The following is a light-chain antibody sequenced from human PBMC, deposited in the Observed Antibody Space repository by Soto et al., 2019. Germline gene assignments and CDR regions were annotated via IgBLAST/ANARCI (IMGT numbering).Light chain of an antibody. CDR3: SSYTTTSTLV. V-gene: IGLV2-14*01. CDR1: SSDVGGYNH. J-gene: IGLJ3*02. Sequence: QSALTQPASVSGSPGQSITISCTGTSSDVGGYNHVSWYQQHPGKAPKLIIYEVGNRPSGVSDRFSGSKSGNTASLTISGLQAEDEADYYCSSYTTTSTLVFGGGTKVTVL. CDR2: EVG.